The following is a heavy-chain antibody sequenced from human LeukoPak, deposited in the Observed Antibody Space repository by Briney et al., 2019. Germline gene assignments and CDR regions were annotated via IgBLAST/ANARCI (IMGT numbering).Heavy chain of an antibody. CDR3: AKVVRGSYYAFDI. CDR2: ISYDGSNK. V-gene: IGHV3-30*18. J-gene: IGHJ3*02. CDR1: GLTFSSYG. Sequence: PGGSLRLSCAASGLTFSSYGMHWVRQAPGKGLEWVAVISYDGSNKYYADSVKGRFTISRDNSKNTLYLQMNSLRAEDTAVYYCAKVVRGSYYAFDIWGQGTMVTVSS. D-gene: IGHD1-26*01.